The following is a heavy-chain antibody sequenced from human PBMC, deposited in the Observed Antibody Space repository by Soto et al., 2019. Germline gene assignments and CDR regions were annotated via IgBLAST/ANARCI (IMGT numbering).Heavy chain of an antibody. CDR3: ARNLFDSRGYPPEV. D-gene: IGHD3-22*01. V-gene: IGHV4-4*02. Sequence: QVQLQESGPGLVKPSGTLSLTCTISGVSISSGKWWSWVRQPPGEGLEWIGEIFHTGNTDYKPSLKSRVSILVDKSKNQFSLNLESVTAADTAVYYCARNLFDSRGYPPEVWGQGILVTVSS. J-gene: IGHJ4*02. CDR2: IFHTGNT. CDR1: GVSISSGKW.